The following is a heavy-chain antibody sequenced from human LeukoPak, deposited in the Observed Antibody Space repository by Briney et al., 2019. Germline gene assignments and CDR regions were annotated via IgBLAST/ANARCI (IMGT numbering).Heavy chain of an antibody. J-gene: IGHJ4*02. Sequence: SETLSLTCTVSGVSISSYYWSWIRQPPGKGLEWIGYIYYSGSTNYNPSLKSRVTISVDKSKNQFSLKLSSVTAADTAVYYCARYSSSWEYYFDYWGQGTLVTVSS. CDR1: GVSISSYY. CDR2: IYYSGST. D-gene: IGHD6-13*01. CDR3: ARYSSSWEYYFDY. V-gene: IGHV4-59*12.